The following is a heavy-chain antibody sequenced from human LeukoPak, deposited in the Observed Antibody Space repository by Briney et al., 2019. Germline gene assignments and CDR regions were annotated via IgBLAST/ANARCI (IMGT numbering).Heavy chain of an antibody. CDR2: ITWNGAST. CDR1: GFTFDDYG. V-gene: IGHV3-20*04. CDR3: ARKGDYYGSGSYYTGYYFDY. J-gene: IGHJ4*02. Sequence: GGSLRLSCAASGFTFDDYGMSWVRQAPGKGLEWVTGITWNGASTGFADSVKGRFTISRDNAKNSLYLGMSSLRAEDTALYYCARKGDYYGSGSYYTGYYFDYWGQGTLVTVSS. D-gene: IGHD3-10*01.